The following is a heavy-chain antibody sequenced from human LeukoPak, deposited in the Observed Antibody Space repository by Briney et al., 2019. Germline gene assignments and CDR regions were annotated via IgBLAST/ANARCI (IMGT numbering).Heavy chain of an antibody. D-gene: IGHD3-10*01. CDR3: AKDRRVTMVQGAFDI. V-gene: IGHV3-23*01. CDR2: ISGSGGST. J-gene: IGHJ3*02. CDR1: GFTFSSYA. Sequence: GGSLRLSCAASGFTFSSYAMSWVRQAPGKGLEWVSAISGSGGSTYYADSVKGRFTISRDNSKNALYLQMNSLRAEDTAVYYCAKDRRVTMVQGAFDIWGQGTMVTVSS.